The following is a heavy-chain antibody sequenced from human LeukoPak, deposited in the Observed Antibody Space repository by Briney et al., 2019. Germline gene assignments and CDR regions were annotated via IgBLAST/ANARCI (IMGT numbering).Heavy chain of an antibody. J-gene: IGHJ1*01. D-gene: IGHD4-11*01. CDR2: FYSGGST. Sequence: GGSLRLSCAASGFTVSSNYMSWVRQAPGKGLEWVSVFYSGGSTYYADSVKGRFTISRDNSKNTLYLQMNSLRAEDTAVYYCARDPGNYGYFQHWGQGTLVTVSS. CDR3: ARDPGNYGYFQH. CDR1: GFTVSSNY. V-gene: IGHV3-53*05.